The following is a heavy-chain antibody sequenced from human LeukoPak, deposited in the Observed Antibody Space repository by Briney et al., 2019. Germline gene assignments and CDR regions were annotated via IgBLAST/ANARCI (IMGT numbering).Heavy chain of an antibody. CDR2: INPSGGTT. CDR1: GYTFTSYY. J-gene: IGHJ6*02. Sequence: GSLKVSCKASGYTFTSYYMHWVRQTPGQGLEWMGIINPSGGTTTYAQKFQGRVTMTRDTSTSTVYMELSSLRSEDTDVYYCARDLWSSDLGGFYYYGMDVWGQGTTVTVSS. V-gene: IGHV1-46*01. D-gene: IGHD2-21*01. CDR3: ARDLWSSDLGGFYYYGMDV.